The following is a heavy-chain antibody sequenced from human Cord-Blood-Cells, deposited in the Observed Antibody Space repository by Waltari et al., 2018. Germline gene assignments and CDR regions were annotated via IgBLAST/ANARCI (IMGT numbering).Heavy chain of an antibody. J-gene: IGHJ4*02. V-gene: IGHV4-59*01. CDR2: IYYSGST. CDR3: ARGTPAFDY. CDR1: GGSISRYY. Sequence: QVQLQESGPGLVKPSETLSLTCPVSGGSISRYYWSWIRQPPGKGLEWIGYIYYSGSTNHNPTRKSRVTRSVDTSKNQFSLKLSSVTAADTAVYYRARGTPAFDYWGQGTLVTVSS. D-gene: IGHD2-2*01.